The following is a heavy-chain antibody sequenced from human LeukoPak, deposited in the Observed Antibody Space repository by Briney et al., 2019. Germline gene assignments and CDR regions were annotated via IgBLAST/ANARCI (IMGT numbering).Heavy chain of an antibody. CDR2: IYSGGTT. V-gene: IGHV3-66*01. CDR1: GFTVSDNY. CDR3: ARALPAASHTSFDH. J-gene: IGHJ4*02. D-gene: IGHD2-2*01. Sequence: QSGGSLRLSCAASGFTVSDNYMSWVRQAPGKGLEWVSIIYSGGTTYYADSVKGRFTISRDISKNTFYLQMNSLRVEDTAVFYCARALPAASHTSFDHWGQGTLVTVSS.